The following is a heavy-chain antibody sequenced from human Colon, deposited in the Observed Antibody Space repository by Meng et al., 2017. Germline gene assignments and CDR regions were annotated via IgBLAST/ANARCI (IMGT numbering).Heavy chain of an antibody. D-gene: IGHD3-3*01. CDR3: AAIFGLGPGY. CDR2: IFHSGST. V-gene: IGHV4-4*02. J-gene: IGHJ4*02. CDR1: GGSINSGDW. Sequence: VRLQESGPGLVQPSGTLSLPCDVSGGSINSGDWWSWVRQPPGKGLEWIAEIFHSGSTNYKSSLKSRATISVDRSKNQFSLKLNSVTAADTAVYYCAAIFGLGPGYWGQGTLVTVSS.